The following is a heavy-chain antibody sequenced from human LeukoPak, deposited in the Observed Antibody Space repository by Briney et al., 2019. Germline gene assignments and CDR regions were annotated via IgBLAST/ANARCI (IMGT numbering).Heavy chain of an antibody. D-gene: IGHD2-2*01. CDR1: GFTFDDYG. V-gene: IGHV3-20*04. Sequence: GGSLRLSCAASGFTFDDYGMNWVRQVPGKGLEWVSGINWNGDDIGYANSVKGRFTISRDNAKHSVSLQMDSLTAEDTALYYCVRGQAIEVVPVAMGFWGQGTLVTVSS. J-gene: IGHJ4*02. CDR2: INWNGDDI. CDR3: VRGQAIEVVPVAMGF.